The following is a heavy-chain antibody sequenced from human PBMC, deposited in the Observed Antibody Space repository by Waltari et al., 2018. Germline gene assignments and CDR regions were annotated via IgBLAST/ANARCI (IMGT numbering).Heavy chain of an antibody. CDR1: GYTFTDYY. Sequence: QVQLVQSGAEVNKPGASVKVSGRASGYTFTDYYIHWVRQAPGQGLAWMGWTNPSSGGTNYAQTFQGRVTMTRATSISTAYLELSGLLSDDTAVYYCARVDRGRVVGPISFLCFFDYWGQGTLVTVSS. J-gene: IGHJ4*02. CDR3: ARVDRGRVVGPISFLCFFDY. V-gene: IGHV1-2*02. CDR2: TNPSSGGT. D-gene: IGHD3-16*02.